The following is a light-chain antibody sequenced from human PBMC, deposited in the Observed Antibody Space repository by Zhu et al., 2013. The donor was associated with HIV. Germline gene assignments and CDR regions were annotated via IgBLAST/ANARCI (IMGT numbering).Light chain of an antibody. V-gene: IGKV1-33*01. CDR1: QDIRNH. CDR2: DAS. CDR3: QQYDNLRRS. Sequence: DIQMTQSPSSLSASVGDRVTITCRASQDIRNHLGWYQQKPGKAPKLLIYDASNLETGVPSRFSGTGSGTHFTFTITNLQPEDIATYYCQQYDNLRRSFGQGTKLELK. J-gene: IGKJ2*04.